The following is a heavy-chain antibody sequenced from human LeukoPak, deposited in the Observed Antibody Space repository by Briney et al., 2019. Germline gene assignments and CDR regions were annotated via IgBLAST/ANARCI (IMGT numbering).Heavy chain of an antibody. CDR2: INLNSGGT. J-gene: IGHJ4*02. D-gene: IGHD3-9*01. Sequence: ASVKVSCKASGYTFTGYYMHWVRQAPGQGLEWMGWINLNSGGTNYAQKFQGRATMTRDTSISTAYMELSRLRSDDTAVYYCARVGIDILTGYYCSDYWGQGTLVTVSS. CDR1: GYTFTGYY. CDR3: ARVGIDILTGYYCSDY. V-gene: IGHV1-2*02.